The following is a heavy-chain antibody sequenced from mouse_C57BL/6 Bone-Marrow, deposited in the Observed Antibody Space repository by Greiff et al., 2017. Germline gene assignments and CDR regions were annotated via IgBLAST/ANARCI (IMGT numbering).Heavy chain of an antibody. CDR1: GFSLTSYG. CDR2: IWRGGST. CDR3: AKACYYGPWFAY. D-gene: IGHD1-1*01. Sequence: QVQLKESGPGLVQPSQSLSITCTVSGFSLTSYGVHWVRQSPGKGLEWLGVIWRGGSTDYNADFMSRLSITKDNANSQVFFKMNSLRAEDTAIYYGAKACYYGPWFAYWGRGTLITVTA. V-gene: IGHV2-5*01. J-gene: IGHJ3*01.